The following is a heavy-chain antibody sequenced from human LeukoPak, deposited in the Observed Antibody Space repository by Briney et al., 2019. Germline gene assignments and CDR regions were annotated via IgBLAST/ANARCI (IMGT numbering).Heavy chain of an antibody. V-gene: IGHV3-30*02. CDR2: IRYDGSNK. D-gene: IGHD1-26*01. CDR3: AKDPRGELPFDY. CDR1: GFSFKTYS. J-gene: IGHJ4*02. Sequence: GGSLRLSCEASGFSFKTYSMNWVRQAPGKGLEWVAFIRYDGSNKYYADSVKGRFTISRDNSKNTLYLQMNSLRAEDTAVYYCAKDPRGELPFDYWGQGTLVTVSS.